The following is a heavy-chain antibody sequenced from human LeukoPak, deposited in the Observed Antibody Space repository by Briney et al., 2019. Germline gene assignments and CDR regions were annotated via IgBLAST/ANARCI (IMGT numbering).Heavy chain of an antibody. CDR1: GGSISSYY. CDR2: IYYSGST. J-gene: IGHJ4*02. CDR3: AGQIQLWGSFDY. V-gene: IGHV4-59*01. Sequence: SETLSLTCTVSGGSISSYYWSWIRQPPGKGLEWIGYIYYSGSTNYIPSLKSGVTISVDTSKNQLSLKLRSVTAADTAVYYCAGQIQLWGSFDYWGQGTLVTVSS. D-gene: IGHD5-18*01.